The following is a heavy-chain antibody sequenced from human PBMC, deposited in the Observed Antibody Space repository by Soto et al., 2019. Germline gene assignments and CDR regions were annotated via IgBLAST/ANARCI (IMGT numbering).Heavy chain of an antibody. J-gene: IGHJ4*02. D-gene: IGHD6-19*01. V-gene: IGHV4-39*01. CDR2: IYYSGST. CDR1: GGSISSSSYY. CDR3: ARLLTVAGTEGYYFDY. Sequence: KTSETLSLTCTVSGGSISSSSYYWGWIRQPPGKGLEWIGSIYYSGSTYYNPSLKSRVTLSVDTSKNQFSLKLSSVTAADTAVYYCARLLTVAGTEGYYFDYWGQGTLVTVSS.